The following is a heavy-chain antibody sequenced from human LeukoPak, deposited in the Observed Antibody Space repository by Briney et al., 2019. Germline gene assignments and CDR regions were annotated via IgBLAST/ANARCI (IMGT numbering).Heavy chain of an antibody. D-gene: IGHD3-10*01. CDR2: SRNKANSHTT. CDR1: GFTFSDRD. Sequence: GGSLRLSCAASGFTFSDRDMDWVRQAPGKGVEWVGRSRNKANSHTTEYAASVKGRFTISRDNSNNSVWLQMNSLKTEDTAVYYCALWSYYYYGLDVWGQGTTVTVSS. CDR3: ALWSYYYYGLDV. V-gene: IGHV3-72*01. J-gene: IGHJ6*02.